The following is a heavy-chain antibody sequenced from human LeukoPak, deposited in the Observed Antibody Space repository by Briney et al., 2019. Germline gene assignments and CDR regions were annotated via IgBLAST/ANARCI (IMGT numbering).Heavy chain of an antibody. V-gene: IGHV4-39*07. J-gene: IGHJ3*02. CDR3: ARRPAWLGDTDDAFDI. Sequence: SETLSLTCTVSGGSISSSSYYWSWIRQPPGKGLEWIGEINHSGSTNYNPSLKSRVTISVDTSKNQFSLKLSSVTAADTAVYYCARRPAWLGDTDDAFDIWGQGTMVTVSS. CDR1: GGSISSSSYY. D-gene: IGHD3-10*01. CDR2: INHSGST.